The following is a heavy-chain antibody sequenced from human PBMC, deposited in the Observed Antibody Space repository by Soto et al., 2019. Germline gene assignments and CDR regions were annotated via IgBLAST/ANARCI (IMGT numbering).Heavy chain of an antibody. CDR2: INAGNGNT. V-gene: IGHV1-3*01. J-gene: IGHJ4*02. Sequence: QVQLVQSGAEVKKPGASVKVSCKASGYTFTSYAMHWVRQAPGQRLEWMGWINAGNGNTKYSQKFQGRVTITRDTSASTVYMELSSLRSEDTAVYYCARVIGGWYYFDYWGQGTLVTDSS. CDR3: ARVIGGWYYFDY. D-gene: IGHD6-19*01. CDR1: GYTFTSYA.